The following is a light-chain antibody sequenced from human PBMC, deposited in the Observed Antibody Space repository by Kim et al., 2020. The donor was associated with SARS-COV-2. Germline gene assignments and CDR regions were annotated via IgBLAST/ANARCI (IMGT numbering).Light chain of an antibody. CDR1: QDISNW. CDR2: GAS. Sequence: DIQMTQSPSSLSAYVGDRVTITCRASQDISNWLAWYQQKPGKAPRLLIYGASNLQSGVPSRFSGSGSGTDFTLTISSLQPEDFATYYCQQANTFPLAFGGGTKVDIK. J-gene: IGKJ4*01. CDR3: QQANTFPLA. V-gene: IGKV1-12*01.